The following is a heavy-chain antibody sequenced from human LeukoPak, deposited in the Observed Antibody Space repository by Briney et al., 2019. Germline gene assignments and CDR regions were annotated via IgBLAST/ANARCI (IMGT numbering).Heavy chain of an antibody. CDR3: ARGGLLRYFDWSPYFDY. CDR2: TRNKANSYTT. Sequence: GGSLRLSCAASGFTFSDHYMDWVRQAPGKGLEWVGRTRNKANSYTTEYAASVKGRFTISRDDSKNSLYLQMNSLKTEDTAVYYCARGGLLRYFDWSPYFDYWGQGTLVTVSS. J-gene: IGHJ4*02. D-gene: IGHD3-9*01. V-gene: IGHV3-72*01. CDR1: GFTFSDHY.